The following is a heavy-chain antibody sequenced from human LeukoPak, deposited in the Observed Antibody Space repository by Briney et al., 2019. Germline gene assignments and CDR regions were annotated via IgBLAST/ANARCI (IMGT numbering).Heavy chain of an antibody. Sequence: ASVKVSCKASGGTFSSYAISWVRQAPGQGLEWMGRIIPILGIANYAQKFQGRVTITADKSTSTAYMELSSLRSEDAAVYYCARANVVVTDNWFDPWGQGTLVTVSS. D-gene: IGHD2-21*02. V-gene: IGHV1-69*04. CDR2: IIPILGIA. J-gene: IGHJ5*02. CDR3: ARANVVVTDNWFDP. CDR1: GGTFSSYA.